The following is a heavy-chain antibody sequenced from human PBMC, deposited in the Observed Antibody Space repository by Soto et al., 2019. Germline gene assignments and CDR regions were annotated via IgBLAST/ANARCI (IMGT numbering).Heavy chain of an antibody. D-gene: IGHD6-6*01. J-gene: IGHJ5*02. CDR2: IYSGGST. CDR3: AREIVAARSGNWFAP. V-gene: IGHV3-53*01. CDR1: GFTVSSNY. Sequence: PGGSLRLSCAASGFTVSSNYMSWVRQAPGKGLEWVSVIYSGGSTYYADSVKGRFTISRDNSKNTLYLQMNSLRAEDTAVYYCAREIVAARSGNWFAPCGQEPLLTVSS.